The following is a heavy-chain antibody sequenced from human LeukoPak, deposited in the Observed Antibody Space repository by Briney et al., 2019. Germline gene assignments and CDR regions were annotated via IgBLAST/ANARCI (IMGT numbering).Heavy chain of an antibody. J-gene: IGHJ3*02. V-gene: IGHV1-18*01. Sequence: ASVKVSCKASGYTFITYNFIWVRQAPGQGLEWMGWISAYNGNTNYAQKLQGRVTMTTDTSTSTAYMELRSLRSDDTAVYYCARDVSEGSGERVIDAFDIWGQGTMVTVSS. D-gene: IGHD3-10*01. CDR1: GYTFITYN. CDR2: ISAYNGNT. CDR3: ARDVSEGSGERVIDAFDI.